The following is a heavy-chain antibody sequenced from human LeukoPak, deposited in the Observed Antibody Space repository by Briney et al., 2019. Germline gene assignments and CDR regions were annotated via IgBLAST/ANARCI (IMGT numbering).Heavy chain of an antibody. J-gene: IGHJ4*02. CDR3: ARDLISTAGYFDY. D-gene: IGHD6-25*01. CDR1: GGSISSYY. CDR2: IYYSGST. Sequence: SETLSLTCTVSGGSISSYYWSWLRQPPGKGLEWIGYIYYSGSTNYNPSLKSRVTISVDTSKNQFSLNLSSVSAADTAVYYCARDLISTAGYFDYWGQGTLVTVSS. V-gene: IGHV4-59*01.